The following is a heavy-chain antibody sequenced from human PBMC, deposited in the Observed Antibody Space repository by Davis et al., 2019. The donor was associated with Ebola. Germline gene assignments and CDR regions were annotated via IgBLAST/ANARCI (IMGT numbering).Heavy chain of an antibody. D-gene: IGHD1-14*01. V-gene: IGHV4-4*02. CDR3: ARLRSPRDDAFDI. J-gene: IGHJ3*02. Sequence: MPSETLSLTCTVSGGSISSHNWWSWVRQSPGKGLEWIGEIYDSGSTNYNPSLKTRVTISVDTSKNQFSLNLTSVTAADTAVYFCARLRSPRDDAFDIWGQGTLVTVPS. CDR2: IYDSGST. CDR1: GGSISSHNW.